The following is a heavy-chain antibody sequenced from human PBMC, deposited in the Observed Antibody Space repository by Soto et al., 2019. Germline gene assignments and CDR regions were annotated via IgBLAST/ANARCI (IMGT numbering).Heavy chain of an antibody. J-gene: IGHJ6*02. D-gene: IGHD3-10*01. CDR1: GFTFSGSA. Sequence: EVQLVESGGGLVQPGGSLKLSCAASGFTFSGSAMHWVRQASGKGLEWVGRIRSKANSYATAYAASVKGRFTISRDDSKNTAYLQMNNLKTEDTAVYYCTRLEVLLWFGELVYSYYGMDVWGQGTTVTVSS. V-gene: IGHV3-73*02. CDR3: TRLEVLLWFGELVYSYYGMDV. CDR2: IRSKANSYAT.